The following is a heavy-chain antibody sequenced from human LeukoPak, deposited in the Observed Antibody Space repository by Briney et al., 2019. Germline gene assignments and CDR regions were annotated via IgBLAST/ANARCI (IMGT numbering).Heavy chain of an antibody. J-gene: IGHJ4*02. V-gene: IGHV1-69*13. CDR3: ARGSSGEASLNPFDY. CDR2: IIPIFGTA. D-gene: IGHD2-15*01. CDR1: GGTFSSYA. Sequence: SVKVSCKASGGTFSSYAISWVRQAPGQGLEWMGGIIPIFGTANYAQKFQGRVTITADESTSTAYMELSSVTAADTAVYYCARGSSGEASLNPFDYWGQGTLVTVSS.